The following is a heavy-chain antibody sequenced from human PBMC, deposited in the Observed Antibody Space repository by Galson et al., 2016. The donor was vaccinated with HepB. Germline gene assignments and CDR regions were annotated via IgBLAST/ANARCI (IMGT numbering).Heavy chain of an antibody. CDR1: GFTFSRHA. CDR2: TSYDGSTK. J-gene: IGHJ6*02. Sequence: LRLSCAASGFTFSRHAMYWVRQAPGKGLEWVAATSYDGSTKYNADSVKGRFTVSRDNSKNTLYLQMNSLRPEDTASYYCAKLTGMGSSSEVQLLDYYYYGMDVWGQGTAVTVSS. D-gene: IGHD2-2*01. V-gene: IGHV3-30*04. CDR3: AKLTGMGSSSEVQLLDYYYYGMDV.